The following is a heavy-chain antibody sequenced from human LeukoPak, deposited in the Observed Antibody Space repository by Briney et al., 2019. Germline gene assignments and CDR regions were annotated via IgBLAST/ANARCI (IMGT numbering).Heavy chain of an antibody. J-gene: IGHJ4*02. V-gene: IGHV3-23*01. CDR1: GFTFSSYA. Sequence: HPGGSLRLSCAPSGFTFSSYAMSWVRQAPGKGLEWVSGIGASGGSTYYADSVKGRFTISRDNSKNTLYLQMNSLRTEDTAVYYCAKAEGYDILTGLDYWGQGTLVTVSS. CDR3: AKAEGYDILTGLDY. D-gene: IGHD3-9*01. CDR2: IGASGGST.